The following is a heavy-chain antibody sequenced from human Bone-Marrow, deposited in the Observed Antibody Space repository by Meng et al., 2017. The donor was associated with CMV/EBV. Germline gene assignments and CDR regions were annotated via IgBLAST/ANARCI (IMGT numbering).Heavy chain of an antibody. J-gene: IGHJ6*02. Sequence: GESLKISCAASGFTFSSYSMNWVRQAPGKGLEWVSSISSSSSYIYYADSVKGRFTISRDNAKNSLYLQMNSLRAEDTAVYYCASWGYCSSTSCYFGEYYYYGMDVWGQGNTVPVSS. D-gene: IGHD2-2*01. CDR1: GFTFSSYS. CDR3: ASWGYCSSTSCYFGEYYYYGMDV. V-gene: IGHV3-21*01. CDR2: ISSSSSYI.